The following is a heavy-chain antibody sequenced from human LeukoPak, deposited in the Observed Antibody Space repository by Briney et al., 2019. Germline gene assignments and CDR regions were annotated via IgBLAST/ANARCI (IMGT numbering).Heavy chain of an antibody. J-gene: IGHJ3*02. CDR2: IYTSGST. CDR1: GGSISNLNYY. V-gene: IGHV4-61*02. CDR3: ARDRVGIVVTLDAFDI. Sequence: SETLSLTCTVSGGSISNLNYYWSWIRQPAGKGLEWIGRIYTSGSTNYNPSLKSRVTISVDTSKNQFSLKLSSVTAADTAVYYCARDRVGIVVTLDAFDIWGQGTMVTASS. D-gene: IGHD3-22*01.